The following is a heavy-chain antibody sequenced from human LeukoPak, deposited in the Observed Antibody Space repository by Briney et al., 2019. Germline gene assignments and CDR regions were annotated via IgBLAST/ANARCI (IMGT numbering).Heavy chain of an antibody. CDR3: ARGAGSSWYYFDY. Sequence: SETLSLTCTVSGGSISSDYWSWIRQPAGKGLEWIGRIFPSGSTSYNPSLKSRVTMSVDTSKNQFSLKLSSVTAADTAVYYCARGAGSSWYYFDYWGQGTLVTVSS. J-gene: IGHJ4*02. D-gene: IGHD6-13*01. V-gene: IGHV4-4*07. CDR1: GGSISSDY. CDR2: IFPSGST.